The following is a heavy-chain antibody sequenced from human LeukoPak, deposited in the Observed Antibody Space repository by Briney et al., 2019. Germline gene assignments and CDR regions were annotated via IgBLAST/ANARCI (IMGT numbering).Heavy chain of an antibody. CDR2: ISAYNGNT. CDR1: GYTLTELS. CDR3: ARVGYYGSGSPKYN. V-gene: IGHV1-18*01. J-gene: IGHJ4*02. D-gene: IGHD3-10*01. Sequence: ASVKVSCKVSGYTLTELSMHWVRQAPGQGLEWMGWISAYNGNTNYAQKLQGRVTMTTDTSASTAYMELRSLRSDDTAVYYCARVGYYGSGSPKYNWGQGTLVTVSS.